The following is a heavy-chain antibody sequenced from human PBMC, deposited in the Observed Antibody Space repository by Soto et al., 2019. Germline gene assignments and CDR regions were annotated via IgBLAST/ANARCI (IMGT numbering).Heavy chain of an antibody. CDR2: IYYSGST. Sequence: SETLSLTCTVSGGSISTYSWSWIRQPPGKALEWIGYIYYSGSTNYNPSLKSRVTISVDTSKNQFSLKLSSVTAADTAVYYCARATGYYHTSGSDSWRQGTLVTVSS. J-gene: IGHJ4*02. CDR3: ARATGYYHTSGSDS. V-gene: IGHV4-59*01. D-gene: IGHD3-22*01. CDR1: GGSISTYS.